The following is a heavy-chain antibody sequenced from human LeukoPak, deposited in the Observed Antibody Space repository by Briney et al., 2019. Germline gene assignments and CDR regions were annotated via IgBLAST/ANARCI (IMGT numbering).Heavy chain of an antibody. D-gene: IGHD6-19*01. J-gene: IGHJ4*02. CDR2: IYHSGGT. CDR3: ARERGEEYSSGWYKRNYFDN. V-gene: IGHV4-4*02. Sequence: SETLSLTCAVSGGSITNNWWSWVRQPPGKGLEWIGEIYHSGGTYYNPSLESRVTISADMSKNQFSLKLSSVTAADTAVYYCARERGEEYSSGWYKRNYFDNWGQGTRVTVSS. CDR1: GGSITNNW.